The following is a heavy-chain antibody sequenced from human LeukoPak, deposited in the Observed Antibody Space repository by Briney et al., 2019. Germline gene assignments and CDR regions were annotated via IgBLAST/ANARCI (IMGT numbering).Heavy chain of an antibody. Sequence: ASVKVSCKASGYTFTGYYMLWVRQAPGQGREWMGWINPNSGGTNYAQKFQGRVTMTRDTSISTAYMELSRLRSDDTAVYYCARSMMVVPAAMPLVEGYYYYGMDVWGQGTTVTVSS. V-gene: IGHV1-2*02. D-gene: IGHD2-2*01. CDR1: GYTFTGYY. CDR2: INPNSGGT. J-gene: IGHJ6*02. CDR3: ARSMMVVPAAMPLVEGYYYYGMDV.